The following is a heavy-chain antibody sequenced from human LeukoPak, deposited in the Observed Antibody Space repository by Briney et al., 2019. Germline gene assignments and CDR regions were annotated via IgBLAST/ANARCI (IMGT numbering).Heavy chain of an antibody. V-gene: IGHV3-23*01. Sequence: QTGGSLRLSCAASGFTFSSYAVSWVRQAPGKGLEWVSAISGSGGSTYYAGSVKGRFTISRDNPKNTLYLQMNSLRAEDTAVYYCAKEGQNDGDYWGQGTLVTVSS. D-gene: IGHD1-1*01. CDR3: AKEGQNDGDY. CDR2: ISGSGGST. J-gene: IGHJ4*02. CDR1: GFTFSSYA.